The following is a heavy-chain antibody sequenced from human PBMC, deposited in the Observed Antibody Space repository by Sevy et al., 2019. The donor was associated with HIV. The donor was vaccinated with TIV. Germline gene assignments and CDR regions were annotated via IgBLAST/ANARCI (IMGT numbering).Heavy chain of an antibody. J-gene: IGHJ3*01. Sequence: GGSLRLSCAGSVFIFNNYAMSWVRQVPGKGLEWVSGINGNGDSTNYADSAKGRFTISRDNSKSTLYLQMNSLRAEDTAVYYCAKDDYDSGGYYFDPAGPTAFDLWGQGTMVTVSS. CDR2: INGNGDST. CDR1: VFIFNNYA. CDR3: AKDDYDSGGYYFDPAGPTAFDL. V-gene: IGHV3-23*01. D-gene: IGHD3-22*01.